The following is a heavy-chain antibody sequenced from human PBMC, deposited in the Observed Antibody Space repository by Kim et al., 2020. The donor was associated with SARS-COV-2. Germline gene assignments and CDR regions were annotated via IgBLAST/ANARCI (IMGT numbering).Heavy chain of an antibody. CDR2: INHSGST. Sequence: SETLSLTCAVYGGSFSGYYWSWIRQPPGKGLEWIGEINHSGSTNYNPSLKSRVTISVDTSKNQFSLKLSSVTAADTAVYYCTQLGYCSGGSCPPTDYWGQGTLVTVSS. CDR1: GGSFSGYY. CDR3: TQLGYCSGGSCPPTDY. V-gene: IGHV4-34*01. D-gene: IGHD2-15*01. J-gene: IGHJ4*02.